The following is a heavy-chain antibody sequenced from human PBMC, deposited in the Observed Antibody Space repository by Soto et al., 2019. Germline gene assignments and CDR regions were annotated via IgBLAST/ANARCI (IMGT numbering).Heavy chain of an antibody. CDR2: IIGSGGRT. CDR1: GFTFSNYA. CDR3: AKDKSGYDLWAFDM. Sequence: ELHVVESGGGLVQPGGSLRLSCVASGFTFSNYAMNWVRQAPGRGLEWVSSIIGSGGRTNYADSVKGRFTICRDKSKSTVFLQMNSLRAEDTAVYYCAKDKSGYDLWAFDMWGQGTMVTVSS. J-gene: IGHJ3*02. D-gene: IGHD5-12*01. V-gene: IGHV3-23*04.